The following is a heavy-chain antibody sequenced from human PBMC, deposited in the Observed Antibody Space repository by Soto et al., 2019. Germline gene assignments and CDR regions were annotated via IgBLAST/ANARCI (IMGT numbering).Heavy chain of an antibody. D-gene: IGHD5-12*01. CDR1: GASISNYY. Sequence: QVQLQESGPGLVKPSETLSLTCTVSGASISNYYWSWIRQPAGKGLEWIGRIYTSGSTDYNPSLNSRVTISIDTSRNQFSLKVTSVTAADTAVYYCARVRREKIHDGYDIDYWGQGTLVTVSS. CDR2: IYTSGST. J-gene: IGHJ4*02. V-gene: IGHV4-4*07. CDR3: ARVRREKIHDGYDIDY.